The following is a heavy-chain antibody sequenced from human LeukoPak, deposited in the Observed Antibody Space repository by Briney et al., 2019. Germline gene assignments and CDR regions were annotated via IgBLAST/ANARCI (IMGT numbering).Heavy chain of an antibody. Sequence: GGSLRLSCAASGFTFSSHAMTWVRQAPGKGLEWVSTSDVGDGGTYYADSVKGRFTISRDNPKNTLYLQMNSLTADDTAVYYCARDRSGSTHWGPGTLVTVSS. CDR3: ARDRSGSTH. CDR2: SDVGDGGT. D-gene: IGHD1-26*01. V-gene: IGHV3-23*01. CDR1: GFTFSSHA. J-gene: IGHJ4*02.